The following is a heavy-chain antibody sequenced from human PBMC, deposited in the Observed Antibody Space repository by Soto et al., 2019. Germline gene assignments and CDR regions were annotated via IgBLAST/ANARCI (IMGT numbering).Heavy chain of an antibody. Sequence: SETLSLSCTVSGGSISNYYWTWVRQPPGKGLEWIGYVYYSGSTNYNPSLESRVTISIDASKNQFSLKMKSVTAADTAVYYCVRDYLLTGFDPWGQGALVTVSS. V-gene: IGHV4-59*01. D-gene: IGHD3-9*01. CDR1: GGSISNYY. J-gene: IGHJ5*02. CDR2: VYYSGST. CDR3: VRDYLLTGFDP.